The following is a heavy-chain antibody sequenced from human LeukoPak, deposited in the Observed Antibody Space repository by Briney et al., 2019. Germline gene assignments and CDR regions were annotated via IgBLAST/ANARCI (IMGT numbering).Heavy chain of an antibody. CDR2: ISSNGGST. D-gene: IGHD1-26*01. V-gene: IGHV3-64*01. CDR3: ARVKWELPRRMGYAFDI. Sequence: GGSLRLSCAASGFTFSSYAMHWVRQAPGKGLEYVSAISSNGGSTYYANSVKGRFTISRDNAKNSLYLQMNSLRAEDTAVYYCARVKWELPRRMGYAFDIWGQGTMVTVSS. J-gene: IGHJ3*02. CDR1: GFTFSSYA.